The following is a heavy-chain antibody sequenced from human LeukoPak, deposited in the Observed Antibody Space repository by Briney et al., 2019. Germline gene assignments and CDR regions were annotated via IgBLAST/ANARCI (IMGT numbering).Heavy chain of an antibody. V-gene: IGHV4-4*07. CDR3: ARGFCSGGSCYLFDS. Sequence: SETLSLTRTVSGGSICGSYWSWIPEPAGKGLEWIGRIYSSGSTNYNPSLKSRVTMSVDTSKNQVSLKLNSVTAADTAVYYCARGFCSGGSCYLFDSWGQGTLVTVSS. J-gene: IGHJ4*02. CDR2: IYSSGST. CDR1: GGSICGSY. D-gene: IGHD2-15*01.